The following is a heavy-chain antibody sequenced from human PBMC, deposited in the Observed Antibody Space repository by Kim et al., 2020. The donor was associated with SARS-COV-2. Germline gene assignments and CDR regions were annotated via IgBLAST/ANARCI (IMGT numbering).Heavy chain of an antibody. CDR2: ISSNGFDT. CDR1: GFIFHTYA. D-gene: IGHD2-2*01. CDR3: AREGRHCSGTACYVFYS. Sequence: GGSLRLSCAASGFIFHTYAMHWARQTPGKGLECVSAISSNGFDTYYADSVRGRFTISRDNSKNTLFLQMGRLRPEDTGVYYCAREGRHCSGTACYVFYSWGQGTPLTVSS. J-gene: IGHJ4*02. V-gene: IGHV3-64*02.